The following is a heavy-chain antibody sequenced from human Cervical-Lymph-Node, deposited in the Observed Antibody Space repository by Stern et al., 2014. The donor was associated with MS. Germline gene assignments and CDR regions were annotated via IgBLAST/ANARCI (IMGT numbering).Heavy chain of an antibody. D-gene: IGHD3-16*01. Sequence: MQLVESGAEVKKPGSSVKVSCKASGGTFSSYAINWVRQAPGQRPEWMGGVIPIFGTANYAQKFQGRVTITADESTSTAYMELSSLRSEDTAVYYCARDSRHYDASYYFDSWGQGTLVTVSS. CDR3: ARDSRHYDASYYFDS. V-gene: IGHV1-69*01. J-gene: IGHJ4*02. CDR2: VIPIFGTA. CDR1: GGTFSSYA.